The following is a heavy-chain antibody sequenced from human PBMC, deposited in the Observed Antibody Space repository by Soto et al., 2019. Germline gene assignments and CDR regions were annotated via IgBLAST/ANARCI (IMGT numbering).Heavy chain of an antibody. D-gene: IGHD1-1*01. V-gene: IGHV5-51*01. Sequence: GESLKISCKASGYIFTSNWIAWVRQMPGKGLEWMGIIYPRDSDTRYNPSFQGQVTISVDKSITTAYLQWSSLKVSDTAMYYCARHGIAETAPYCGMDVWGQGTTVTVSS. J-gene: IGHJ6*02. CDR1: GYIFTSNW. CDR3: ARHGIAETAPYCGMDV. CDR2: IYPRDSDT.